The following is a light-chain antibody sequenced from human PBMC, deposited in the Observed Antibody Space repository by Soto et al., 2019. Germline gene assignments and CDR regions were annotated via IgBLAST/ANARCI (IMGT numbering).Light chain of an antibody. CDR2: EVS. CDR1: SSDIGDYKY. Sequence: QSALTQPPSASGSPGQSVTIPCTGSSSDIGDYKYVSWYQHHPGKAPKLLIYEVSERPSGVPDRFSGSKSGNTASLTVSGLRGDDEADYFCYSHAAGLGGGTQLNVL. CDR3: YSHAAG. V-gene: IGLV2-8*01. J-gene: IGLJ3*02.